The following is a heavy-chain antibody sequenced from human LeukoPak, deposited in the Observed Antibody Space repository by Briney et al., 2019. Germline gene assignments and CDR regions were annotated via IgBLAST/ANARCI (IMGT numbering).Heavy chain of an antibody. D-gene: IGHD3-22*01. CDR2: IYPGDSDT. CDR3: ARQERFVYYYDSSLRGAFDI. J-gene: IGHJ3*02. Sequence: GESLKISCKGSGYSFTSYWIGWVRQMPGKGLEWMGIIYPGDSDTRYSPSFQGQVTISADKSISTAYLQWSSLKASDTAMYYCARQERFVYYYDSSLRGAFDIWGQGTMVTVSS. CDR1: GYSFTSYW. V-gene: IGHV5-51*01.